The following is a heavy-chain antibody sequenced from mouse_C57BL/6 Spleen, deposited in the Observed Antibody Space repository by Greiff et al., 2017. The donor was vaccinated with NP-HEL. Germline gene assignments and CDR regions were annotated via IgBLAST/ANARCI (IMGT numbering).Heavy chain of an antibody. D-gene: IGHD1-1*01. Sequence: VQLQQSGAELVRPGASVKLSCKASGYTFTDYYINWVKQRPGQGLEWIARIYPGSGNTYYNEKFKGKATLTAEKSSRTAYMQLSSLTSEDSAVYFCARYGLLLRALDYWGQGTTLTVSS. CDR3: ARYGLLLRALDY. J-gene: IGHJ2*01. CDR1: GYTFTDYY. V-gene: IGHV1-76*01. CDR2: IYPGSGNT.